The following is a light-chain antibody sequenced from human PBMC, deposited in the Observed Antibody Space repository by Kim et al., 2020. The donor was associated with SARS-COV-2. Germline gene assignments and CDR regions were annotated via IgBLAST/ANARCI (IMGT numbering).Light chain of an antibody. CDR1: QSNSMW. CDR3: QQYKTYPVT. J-gene: IGKJ4*01. Sequence: ASGGDRVIITCRASQSNSMWLAWYQQKPGKAPKLLISKASSLQSGVPSRFSGSGSGTQFTLTISSLQPDDFGTYYCQQYKTYPVTFGGGTKVDIK. V-gene: IGKV1-5*03. CDR2: KAS.